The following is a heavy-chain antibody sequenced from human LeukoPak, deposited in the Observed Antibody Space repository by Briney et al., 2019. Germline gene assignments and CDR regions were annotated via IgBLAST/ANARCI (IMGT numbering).Heavy chain of an antibody. D-gene: IGHD3-9*01. CDR2: INPKSGGT. Sequence: ASVKVSCKASGNTFTAYYMHWVRQAPGQGLEWMGWINPKSGGTKYVQKFQGRVTMTSDTSISTAYMEVSRLRTDDTAVYYCARDFLPTGPPRFDWSGSDWFDPWGQGTLVTVSS. V-gene: IGHV1-2*02. CDR1: GNTFTAYY. CDR3: ARDFLPTGPPRFDWSGSDWFDP. J-gene: IGHJ5*02.